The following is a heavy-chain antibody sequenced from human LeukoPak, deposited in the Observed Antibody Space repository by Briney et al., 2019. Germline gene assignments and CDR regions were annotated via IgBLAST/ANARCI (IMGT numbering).Heavy chain of an antibody. Sequence: GGSLRLSCAASGFTVSSNYMSWVRQAPGKGLEWASVIYSGGSTYYADSVKGRFTISRDNSKNTLYLQMNSLRAEDTAVYYCARGLKPSIAAPYWGQGTLVTVSS. CDR2: IYSGGST. CDR3: ARGLKPSIAAPY. CDR1: GFTVSSNY. D-gene: IGHD6-6*01. J-gene: IGHJ4*02. V-gene: IGHV3-66*01.